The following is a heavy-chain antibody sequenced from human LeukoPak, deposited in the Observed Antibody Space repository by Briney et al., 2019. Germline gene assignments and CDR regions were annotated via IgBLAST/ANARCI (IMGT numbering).Heavy chain of an antibody. CDR1: DGSFSSYY. D-gene: IGHD3-10*01. V-gene: IGHV4-34*01. CDR3: ARGKIWTTMVRGDAHFDY. J-gene: IGHJ4*02. Sequence: SETLSLTCAVYDGSFSSYYWSWIRQPPGKGLEWIGEINHSGSTNYSPSLKSRVTISVDTSKNQFSLKLSSVTAADTAVYYCARGKIWTTMVRGDAHFDYWGQGTLVTVSS. CDR2: INHSGST.